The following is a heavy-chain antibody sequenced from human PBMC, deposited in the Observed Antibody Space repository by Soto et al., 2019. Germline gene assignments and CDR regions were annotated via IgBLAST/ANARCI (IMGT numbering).Heavy chain of an antibody. V-gene: IGHV1-69*13. CDR1: RVAFSKFI. J-gene: IGHJ6*02. D-gene: IGHD6-19*01. CDR3: AKVRYSSPMGYYYGMDV. Sequence: ASVKVSCKASRVAFSKFIVTWVRQAPGLGLEWVGGIIPIFGTANYAQKFQGRVTITADESTSTSYMEVNNLRSEDTAVYYCAKVRYSSPMGYYYGMDVWGQGATVTVSS. CDR2: IIPIFGTA.